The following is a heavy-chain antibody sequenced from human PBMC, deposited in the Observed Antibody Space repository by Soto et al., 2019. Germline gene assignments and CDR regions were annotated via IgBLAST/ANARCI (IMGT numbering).Heavy chain of an antibody. Sequence: PSETLSLTCAVYGGSFSGHYWNWIRQPPGKGLEWIGEINHSGVTKYNPSLKSRVTISVDTSKNQFSLNLRSVTAADTAVYYCARGQYRRDYWGQGTLVTVS. CDR3: ARGQYRRDY. V-gene: IGHV4-34*01. J-gene: IGHJ4*02. CDR2: INHSGVT. D-gene: IGHD3-16*02. CDR1: GGSFSGHY.